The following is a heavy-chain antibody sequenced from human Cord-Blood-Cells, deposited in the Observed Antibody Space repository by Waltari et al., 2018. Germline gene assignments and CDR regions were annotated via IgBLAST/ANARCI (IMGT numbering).Heavy chain of an antibody. CDR1: GYTFTSYA. V-gene: IGHV1-3*01. D-gene: IGHD3-10*01. J-gene: IGHJ3*02. Sequence: QVQLVQSGAEVKKPGASVKDSCKASGYTFTSYAMHWVRQAPGQRLEWMGWINAGNGNTKYSQKFQGRVTITRDTAASTSYMELSSLRSEDTAVYYCARDCDYYGSGSYYNAFDIWGQGTMVTVSS. CDR3: ARDCDYYGSGSYYNAFDI. CDR2: INAGNGNT.